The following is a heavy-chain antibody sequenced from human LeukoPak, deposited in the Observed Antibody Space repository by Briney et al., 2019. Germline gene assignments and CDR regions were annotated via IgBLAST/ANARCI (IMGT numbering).Heavy chain of an antibody. Sequence: PGGSLRLSCAASGFTFSDYYMSWIRQAPGKGLEWVSYISSSGTTISYTDSVKGRFTISRDNTKNSLYLQMNSLRVEDTAVFYCARDQYDTWSRRGNFDSWGQGTLVIVSS. CDR3: ARDQYDTWSRRGNFDS. V-gene: IGHV3-11*01. CDR1: GFTFSDYY. J-gene: IGHJ4*02. CDR2: ISSSGTTI. D-gene: IGHD3-3*01.